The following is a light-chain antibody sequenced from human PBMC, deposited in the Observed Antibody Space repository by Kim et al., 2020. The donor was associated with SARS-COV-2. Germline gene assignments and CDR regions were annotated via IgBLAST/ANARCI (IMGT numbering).Light chain of an antibody. CDR3: QQYNNWPPFT. J-gene: IGKJ3*01. V-gene: IGKV3-15*01. Sequence: SPGARATLSCRASQSVSSNLAWYQQKPGQAPRLLIYGASTRATGIPARFSGSGSGTEFTLTINSLQSEDFAVYYCQQYNNWPPFTFGPGTKVDIK. CDR2: GAS. CDR1: QSVSSN.